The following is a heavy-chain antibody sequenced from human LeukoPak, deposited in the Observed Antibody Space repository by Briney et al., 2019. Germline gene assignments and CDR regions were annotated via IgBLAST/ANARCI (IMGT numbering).Heavy chain of an antibody. Sequence: GGSLRLSCAASGFTFSNYEMSWVRQAPGKGLEWVSSISSGNNYIYYADSVKGRFTISRDNSKNTLYLQMNSLRVEDTAVYYCARRAGAYSHPYDYWGQGTLVTVSS. CDR3: ARRAGAYSHPYDY. CDR2: ISSGNNYI. D-gene: IGHD4/OR15-4a*01. J-gene: IGHJ4*02. CDR1: GFTFSNYE. V-gene: IGHV3-21*04.